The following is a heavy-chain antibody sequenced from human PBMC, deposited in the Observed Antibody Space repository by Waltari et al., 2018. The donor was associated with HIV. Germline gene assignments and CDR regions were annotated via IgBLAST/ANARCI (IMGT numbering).Heavy chain of an antibody. D-gene: IGHD2-21*02. Sequence: QVQLQQWGAGLLKPSETLSLTCAVHGGSFSGSSWNWIRQSPGKGLEWIGEINHGGRTNYNPSLKSRVTISLDTSKNQFSLRVTSVTAADTAVYYCAKAGTVVTRDFDNWGQGTLVTVSS. CDR2: INHGGRT. V-gene: IGHV4-34*01. CDR1: GGSFSGSS. CDR3: AKAGTVVTRDFDN. J-gene: IGHJ4*02.